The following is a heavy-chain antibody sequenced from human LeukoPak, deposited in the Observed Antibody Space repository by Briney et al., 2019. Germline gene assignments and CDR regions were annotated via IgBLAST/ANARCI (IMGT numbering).Heavy chain of an antibody. CDR3: ARVRSSSWFDY. CDR1: GFTFSSSS. V-gene: IGHV3-74*01. Sequence: PGGSLRLSCLASGFTFSSSSMHWVRRAPGKGLVWVSRISRDGTSTNYADSVKGRFIISRDNAKNTLYLQMNSLRAEDTAVYFCARVRSSSWFDYWGQGTLVAVSS. D-gene: IGHD6-13*01. J-gene: IGHJ4*02. CDR2: ISRDGTST.